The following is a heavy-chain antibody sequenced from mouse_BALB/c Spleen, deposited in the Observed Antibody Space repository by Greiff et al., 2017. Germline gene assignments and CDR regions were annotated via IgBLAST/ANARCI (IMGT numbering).Heavy chain of an antibody. CDR2: IRSKSNNYAT. CDR1: GFTFNTNA. J-gene: IGHJ3*01. CDR3: VRDGGNSLFAY. D-gene: IGHD2-1*01. V-gene: IGHV10S3*01. Sequence: EVKLVETGGGLVQPKGSLKLSCAASGFTFNTNAMNWVRQAPGKGLEWVARIRSKSNNYATYYADSVKDRFTISRDDSQSMLYLQMNNLKTEDTAMYYCVRDGGNSLFAYWGQGTLVTVSA.